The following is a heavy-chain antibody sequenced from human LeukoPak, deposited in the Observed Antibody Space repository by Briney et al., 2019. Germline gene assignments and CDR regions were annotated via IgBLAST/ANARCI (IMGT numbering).Heavy chain of an antibody. J-gene: IGHJ4*02. CDR3: ARQWFGELLYT. V-gene: IGHV4-38-2*01. D-gene: IGHD3-10*01. CDR1: GYSISGGYY. Sequence: SETLSLTCAVSGYSISGGYYWGWIRQPPGKGLEWIGSIYHSGSTYYNPSLKSRVTISVDTSKNQFSLKLSSVTAADTAVYYCARQWFGELLYTWGQGTLVTVSS. CDR2: IYHSGST.